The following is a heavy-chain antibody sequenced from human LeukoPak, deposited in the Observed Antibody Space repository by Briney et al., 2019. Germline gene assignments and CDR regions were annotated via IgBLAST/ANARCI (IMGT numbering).Heavy chain of an antibody. J-gene: IGHJ6*02. CDR3: ARSHVLRFLEWLPGHYYYYGMDV. V-gene: IGHV1-8*01. CDR2: MNPNSGNT. Sequence: APVKVSCTASGYTFTSYDINWVRQATGQGLEWMGWMNPNSGNTGYAQKFQGRVTMTRNTSISTAYMELSSLRSEDTAVYYCARSHVLRFLEWLPGHYYYYGMDVWGQGTTVTVSS. CDR1: GYTFTSYD. D-gene: IGHD3-3*01.